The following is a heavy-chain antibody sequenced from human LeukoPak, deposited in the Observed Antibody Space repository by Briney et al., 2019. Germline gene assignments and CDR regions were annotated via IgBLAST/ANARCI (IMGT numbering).Heavy chain of an antibody. D-gene: IGHD4-17*01. CDR2: INPSGGST. J-gene: IGHJ4*02. CDR1: GYTFTTYY. Sequence: GASVKVSCKASGYTFTTYYMHWVRQAPGQVLEWMGIINPSGGSTSYAQNFQGRVTMTRDTSTSTVYMELSSLRSEDTAVYYCARATPDTVLVGRPYLSTFDYWGQGTQVTVST. V-gene: IGHV1-46*01. CDR3: ARATPDTVLVGRPYLSTFDY.